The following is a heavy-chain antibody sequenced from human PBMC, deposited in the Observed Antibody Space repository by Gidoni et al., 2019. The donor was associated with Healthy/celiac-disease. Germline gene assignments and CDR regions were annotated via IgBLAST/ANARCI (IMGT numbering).Heavy chain of an antibody. CDR3: AKDIAAAAGYDY. D-gene: IGHD6-13*01. J-gene: IGHJ4*02. V-gene: IGHV3-9*01. CDR2: MSWNSGSI. CDR1: GFTFDDYA. Sequence: EVQLVESGGGLVQPGRSLRLSCAASGFTFDDYAMHWVRQAPGKGLEWVSGMSWNSGSIGYADSVKGRFTISRDNAKNSLYLQMNSLRAEDTALYYCAKDIAAAAGYDYWGQGTLVTVSS.